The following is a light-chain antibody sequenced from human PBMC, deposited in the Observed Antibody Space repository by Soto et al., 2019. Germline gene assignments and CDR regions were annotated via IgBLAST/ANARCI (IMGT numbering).Light chain of an antibody. CDR3: QQSYTPPRT. CDR2: AAS. V-gene: IGKV1-39*01. Sequence: DIQMTQSPSSLSASVGARVSVTCRASQSISTFLNWYQQRPGEAPKLLIYAASSLQSGVHSRFSGSRSGAEFTLTIVSMQPEDFAPYYCQQSYTPPRTFGQGTKVEVK. J-gene: IGKJ1*01. CDR1: QSISTF.